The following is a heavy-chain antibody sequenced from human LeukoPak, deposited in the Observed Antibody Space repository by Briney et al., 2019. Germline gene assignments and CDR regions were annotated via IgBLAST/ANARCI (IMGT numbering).Heavy chain of an antibody. J-gene: IGHJ4*02. CDR1: GDFVSSSNAA. D-gene: IGHD3-3*01. Sequence: SQTLSLTCAISGDFVSSSNAAWNWVRQSPSRGLEWLGKTYLRSRWYHDFAESVKSRISINADTSKNQFSLQLNSVTPEDTAVYYCARDGGPTGVLNFDYWGQGTLVTVSS. CDR3: ARDGGPTGVLNFDY. V-gene: IGHV6-1*01. CDR2: TYLRSRWYH.